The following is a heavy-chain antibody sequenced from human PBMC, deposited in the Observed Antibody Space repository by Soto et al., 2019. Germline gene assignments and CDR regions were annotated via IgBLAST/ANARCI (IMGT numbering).Heavy chain of an antibody. CDR1: GGSISSGGYY. Sequence: SENLSLTCNVSGGSISSGGYYWSGIRQHPGKGLEWIGYIYYSGSTYYNPSLKSRVTISVDTSKNQFSLKLSSVTAADTAVYYWARGPTVNWFDPWGQGTLVTVSS. D-gene: IGHD1-1*01. J-gene: IGHJ5*02. CDR3: ARGPTVNWFDP. V-gene: IGHV4-31*03. CDR2: IYYSGST.